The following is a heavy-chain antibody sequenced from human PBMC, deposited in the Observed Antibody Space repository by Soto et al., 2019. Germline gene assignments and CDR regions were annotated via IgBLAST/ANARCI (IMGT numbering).Heavy chain of an antibody. CDR1: GGSISSSSYY. Sequence: SETLSLTCTVSGGSISSSSYYWGWIRQPPGKGLEWIGSIYYSGSTYYNPSLKSRVTISVDTSKNQFSLKLSSVTAADTAVYYCARLSVAARRRAGVDYWGPGTLVTVSS. D-gene: IGHD6-6*01. V-gene: IGHV4-39*01. J-gene: IGHJ4*02. CDR2: IYYSGST. CDR3: ARLSVAARRRAGVDY.